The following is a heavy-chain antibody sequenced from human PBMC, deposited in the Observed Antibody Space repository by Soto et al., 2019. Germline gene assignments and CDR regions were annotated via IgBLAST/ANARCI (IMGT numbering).Heavy chain of an antibody. D-gene: IGHD3-16*01. CDR1: GFAFGGFG. CDR3: ARGGDVLDY. J-gene: IGHJ4*02. CDR2: TSSDGSNK. V-gene: IGHV3-30*03. Sequence: QVQLVESGGGVVRPGKSLTLSCTGSGFAFGGFGMHWVRQSPGKGLEWLAMTSSDGSNKYLADSVKGRFTVSRDMSRTTVFLQMDNLRLEDTAVYYCARGGDVLDYWGRGALVTVSS.